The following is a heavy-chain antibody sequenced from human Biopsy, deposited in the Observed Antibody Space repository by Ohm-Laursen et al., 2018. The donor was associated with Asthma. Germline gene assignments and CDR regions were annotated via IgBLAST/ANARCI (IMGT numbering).Heavy chain of an antibody. V-gene: IGHV4-34*01. CDR1: PGSFSGFY. J-gene: IGHJ6*02. CDR2: TNERGVT. CDR3: ARGPELDV. Sequence: GTLSLTCDVYPGSFSGFYWTWIRQSPEKGLEWIGETNERGVTNNNPSLKSRVVISIDTYWNRVSLKLTSVTAADTAVYYCARGPELDVWGQGTTVTVSS.